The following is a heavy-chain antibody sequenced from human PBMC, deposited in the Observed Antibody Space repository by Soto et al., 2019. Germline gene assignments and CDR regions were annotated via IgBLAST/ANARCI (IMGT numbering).Heavy chain of an antibody. J-gene: IGHJ4*02. CDR3: ARVGGTPFFDY. V-gene: IGHV4-4*02. D-gene: IGHD6-19*01. Sequence: SETLSLTCAVSSGSISSSNWWSWVRQPPGKGLEWIGEIYHSGSTNYNPSLKSRVTISVDKSKNQFSLKLSSVTAADTAAYYCARVGGTPFFDYWGQGTLVTVSS. CDR1: SGSISSSNW. CDR2: IYHSGST.